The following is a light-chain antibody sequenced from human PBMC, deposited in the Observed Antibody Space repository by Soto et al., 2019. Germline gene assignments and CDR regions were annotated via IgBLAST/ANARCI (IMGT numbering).Light chain of an antibody. V-gene: IGKV1-39*01. CDR1: QSISSY. CDR2: AAS. CDR3: QQSYSTLWT. J-gene: IGKJ1*01. Sequence: DIQMTQSPSTLSASVVDRVTITCRASQSISSYLNWYQQKPGKAPKLLIYAASSLQSGVPSRFSGSGSGTDFTLTISSLQPEDFATYYCQQSYSTLWTFGQGTKVDIK.